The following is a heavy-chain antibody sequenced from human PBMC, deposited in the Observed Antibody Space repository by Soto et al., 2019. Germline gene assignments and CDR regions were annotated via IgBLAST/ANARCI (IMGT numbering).Heavy chain of an antibody. Sequence: VASVKVSCKASGYTFTSYYMHWVRQAPGQGLEWMGIINPSGGSTSYAQKFQGRVTMTRDTSTSTVYMELSSLRSEDTAVYYCARDRDVDTAMATTFDPWGQGTLVTVSS. CDR1: GYTFTSYY. CDR2: INPSGGST. CDR3: ARDRDVDTAMATTFDP. D-gene: IGHD5-18*01. J-gene: IGHJ5*02. V-gene: IGHV1-46*03.